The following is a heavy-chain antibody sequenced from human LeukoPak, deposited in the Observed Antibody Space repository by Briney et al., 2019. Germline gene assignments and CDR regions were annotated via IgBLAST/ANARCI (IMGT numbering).Heavy chain of an antibody. CDR1: GGTFTSYA. CDR2: IIPIFGTA. V-gene: IGHV1-69*13. Sequence: SVKVSCKASGGTFTSYAISWVRQAPGQGLEWMGGIIPIFGTANYAQKIQGRVTITADESTSTAYMELSSLRSEDTAVYYCARDGSSIWYENGYFQRWGQGTLVTVYS. J-gene: IGHJ1*01. CDR3: ARDGSSIWYENGYFQR. D-gene: IGHD6-13*01.